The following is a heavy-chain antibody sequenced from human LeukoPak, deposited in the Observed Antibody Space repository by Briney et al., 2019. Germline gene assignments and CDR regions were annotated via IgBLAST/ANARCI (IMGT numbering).Heavy chain of an antibody. Sequence: GGSLRLSCSASGFTFSSYWMSWVRQAPGKGLEWVANIKQDGSEKYYVDSVKGRFTISRDNAKNSLSLQMNSLRAEDTAVYYCVKGYYYNMDVWGQGTTVTVSS. V-gene: IGHV3-7*03. J-gene: IGHJ6*02. CDR3: VKGYYYNMDV. CDR1: GFTFSSYW. CDR2: IKQDGSEK.